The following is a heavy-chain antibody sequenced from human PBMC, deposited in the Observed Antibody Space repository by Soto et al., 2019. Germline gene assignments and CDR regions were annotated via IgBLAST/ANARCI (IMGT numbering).Heavy chain of an antibody. CDR3: ARGGRYCSSTSCNEGAFDI. J-gene: IGHJ3*02. V-gene: IGHV1-69*01. D-gene: IGHD2-2*01. Sequence: QVQLVQSGAEVKKPGSSVKVSCKASGGTFSSYAISWVRQAPGQGLEWMGGIIPIFGTANYAQKFQGRVTITADESTSTAYMDLSSLRSEDTAVYYCARGGRYCSSTSCNEGAFDIWGQGTMVTVSS. CDR2: IIPIFGTA. CDR1: GGTFSSYA.